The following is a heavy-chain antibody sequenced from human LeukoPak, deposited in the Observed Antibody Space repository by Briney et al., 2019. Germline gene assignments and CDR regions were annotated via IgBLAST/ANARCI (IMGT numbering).Heavy chain of an antibody. CDR3: ARGGPYDILTGYQYYFDY. Sequence: GGSLRLSCAASGFTFSSYSMNWVRQAPGKGLEWVSSISSSSSYIYYADSVKGRFTISRDNAKNSLYLQMNSLRAEDTAVYYCARGGPYDILTGYQYYFDYWGQGTLVTVSS. CDR1: GFTFSSYS. D-gene: IGHD3-9*01. J-gene: IGHJ4*02. CDR2: ISSSSSYI. V-gene: IGHV3-21*01.